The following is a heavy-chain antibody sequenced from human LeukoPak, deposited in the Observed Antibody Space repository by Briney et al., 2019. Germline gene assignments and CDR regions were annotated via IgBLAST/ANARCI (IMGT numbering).Heavy chain of an antibody. V-gene: IGHV3-30*19. J-gene: IGHJ4*02. D-gene: IGHD3-3*02. Sequence: PGGSLRLSCVTSGFNFAGSGFHWVRQAPGKGLEWVAVISYDGSNKYYADSVKGRFTVSRDNAKNTLYLQMNSLRAGDTAVYYCASLRPISRQYFDYWGQGTLVTVSS. CDR3: ASLRPISRQYFDY. CDR2: ISYDGSNK. CDR1: GFNFAGSG.